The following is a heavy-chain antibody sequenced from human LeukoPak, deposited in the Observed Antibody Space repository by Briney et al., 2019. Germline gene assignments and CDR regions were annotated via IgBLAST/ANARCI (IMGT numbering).Heavy chain of an antibody. J-gene: IGHJ4*02. Sequence: ASVEVSCKASGYTFTSYGISWVRQAPGQGLEWMGWISAYNGNTNYAQKLQGRVTMTTDTSTSTAYMELRSLRSDDTAVYYCARDEGRGYSYGFDYWGQGTLVTVSS. CDR1: GYTFTSYG. CDR2: ISAYNGNT. V-gene: IGHV1-18*01. CDR3: ARDEGRGYSYGFDY. D-gene: IGHD5-18*01.